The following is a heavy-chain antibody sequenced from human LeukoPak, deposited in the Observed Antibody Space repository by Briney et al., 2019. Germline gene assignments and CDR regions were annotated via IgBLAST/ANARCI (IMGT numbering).Heavy chain of an antibody. D-gene: IGHD2-2*01. J-gene: IGHJ4*02. V-gene: IGHV3-64D*06. CDR2: ISSNGGST. Sequence: GGSLRLSCSASGFTFSSYAMHWVRQAPGKGLEYVSAISSNGGSTYYADSVKGRFTISRDNSRNTLYLQMSSLRAEDTAVYYCVKDRCSSTSCYDGETSYFDYWGQGTLVTVSS. CDR3: VKDRCSSTSCYDGETSYFDY. CDR1: GFTFSSYA.